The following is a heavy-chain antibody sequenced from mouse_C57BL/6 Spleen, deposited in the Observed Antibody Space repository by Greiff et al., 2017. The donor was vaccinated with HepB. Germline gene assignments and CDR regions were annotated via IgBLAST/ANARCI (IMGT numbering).Heavy chain of an antibody. J-gene: IGHJ4*01. CDR1: GFTFSDYY. Sequence: EVQGVESGGGLVQPGGSLKLSCAASGFTFSDYYMYWVRQTPEKRLEWVAYISNGGGSTYYPDTVKGRFTISRDNAKNTLYLQMSRLKSEDTAMYYCARHGYYDYDDYAMDYWGQGTSVTVSS. CDR3: ARHGYYDYDDYAMDY. CDR2: ISNGGGST. D-gene: IGHD2-4*01. V-gene: IGHV5-12*01.